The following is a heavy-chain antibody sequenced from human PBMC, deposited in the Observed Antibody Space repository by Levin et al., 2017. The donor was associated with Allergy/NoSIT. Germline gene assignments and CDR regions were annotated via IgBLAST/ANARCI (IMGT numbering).Heavy chain of an antibody. CDR1: GFRFSIYG. J-gene: IGHJ4*02. Sequence: LSLTCAASGFRFSIYGMHWVRQAPGKGLEWVAVISSDGSNDYYADSVKGRFTISRDNSKNTLYLQMNSLRGEDTAVYYCAKDLVTGRLLEWFSSAIDYWGQGTVVTVSS. V-gene: IGHV3-30*18. CDR2: ISSDGSND. CDR3: AKDLVTGRLLEWFSSAIDY. D-gene: IGHD3-3*01.